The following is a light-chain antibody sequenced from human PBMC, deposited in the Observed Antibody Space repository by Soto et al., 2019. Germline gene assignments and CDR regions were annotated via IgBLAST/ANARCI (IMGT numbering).Light chain of an antibody. Sequence: DIQMTQXPSSLSASVGDRVTXXXXXSQSISSYLNWYQQKPGKAPKLLIYAASSLQSGVPSRFSGSGSGTDFTLTISSLQPEDFATYYCQQSYSTPWTFGQGTKVEIK. CDR3: QQSYSTPWT. J-gene: IGKJ1*01. CDR1: QSISSY. CDR2: AAS. V-gene: IGKV1-39*01.